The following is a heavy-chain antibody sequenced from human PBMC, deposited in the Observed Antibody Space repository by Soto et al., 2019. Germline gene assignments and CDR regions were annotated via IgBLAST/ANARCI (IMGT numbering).Heavy chain of an antibody. D-gene: IGHD3-9*01. CDR3: ARDALYTLSEDILTGSWFDP. CDR2: ISPNSGGT. Sequence: ASVKVSCKASGYTFTGYYMHWVRQAPGQGLEWMGWISPNSGGTNYAQKLQGRVTMTRDTSTSTAYMELRSLRSDDTAVYYCARDALYTLSEDILTGSWFDPWGQGTLVTVSS. V-gene: IGHV1-2*02. J-gene: IGHJ5*02. CDR1: GYTFTGYY.